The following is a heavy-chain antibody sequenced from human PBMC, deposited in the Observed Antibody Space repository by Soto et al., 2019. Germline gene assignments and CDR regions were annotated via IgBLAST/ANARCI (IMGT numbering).Heavy chain of an antibody. CDR2: IDPDDSYS. CDR3: ARETIGGAMPD. Sequence: GESLKISCKTSGYNFTANWIAWVRQVPGKGLEYMGRIDPDDSYSNYSPSFEGHVTLSVDKSVNTAFLKLSSVTAADTAVYYCARETIGGAMPDWGQGTLVTVSS. V-gene: IGHV5-10-1*01. CDR1: GYNFTANW. D-gene: IGHD3-16*01. J-gene: IGHJ4*02.